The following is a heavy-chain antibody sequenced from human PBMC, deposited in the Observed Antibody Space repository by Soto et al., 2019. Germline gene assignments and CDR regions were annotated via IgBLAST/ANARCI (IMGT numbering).Heavy chain of an antibody. D-gene: IGHD6-19*01. V-gene: IGHV4-59*08. CDR1: GGSISSYY. CDR3: ARRYGSAFDY. CDR2: IYYSGST. J-gene: IGHJ4*02. Sequence: PSETLSLTCTVSGGSISSYYWSWIRQPPGKGLEWIGYIYYSGSTNYNPSLKSRVTISVDTSKNQFSLKLSSVTAEDTAVYYCARRYGSAFDYWGQGNLVTVX.